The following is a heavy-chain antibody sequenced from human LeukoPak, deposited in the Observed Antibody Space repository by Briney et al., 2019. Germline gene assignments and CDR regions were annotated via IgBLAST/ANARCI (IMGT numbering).Heavy chain of an antibody. Sequence: PSQTLSLTCTVSGASFSSGDQYRNWIRQSPGKGLEWIGSLHPSGNLYNNPSLESRVTMSVDTSKNQFSLNLNSVTAADTAVYFCSRGLDSRKLGYWGRGTLVTVSS. J-gene: IGHJ4*02. V-gene: IGHV4-31*03. CDR1: GASFSSGDQY. CDR2: LHPSGNL. D-gene: IGHD3-22*01. CDR3: SRGLDSRKLGY.